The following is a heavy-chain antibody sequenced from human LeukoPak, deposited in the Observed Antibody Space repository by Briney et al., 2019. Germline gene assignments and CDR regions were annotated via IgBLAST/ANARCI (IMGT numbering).Heavy chain of an antibody. D-gene: IGHD3-10*01. CDR1: GFTFSSYA. CDR3: ARTKRGVPEDY. J-gene: IGHJ4*02. CDR2: ISGSGGST. Sequence: GGSLRLSCAASGFTFSSYAMSWVRQAPGKGLEWVSAISGSGGSTYHADSVKGRFTISRDNSKNTLYLQMNSLRAEDTAVYYCARTKRGVPEDYWGQGTLVTVSS. V-gene: IGHV3-23*01.